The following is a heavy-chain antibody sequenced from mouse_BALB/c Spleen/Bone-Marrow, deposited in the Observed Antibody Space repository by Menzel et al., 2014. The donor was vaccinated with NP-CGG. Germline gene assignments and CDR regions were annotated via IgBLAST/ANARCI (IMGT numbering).Heavy chain of an antibody. CDR3: AALYGIVFDY. J-gene: IGHJ2*01. CDR1: GYTFTEYT. Sequence: EVQLQQYGPELVKPGASVKISCKTSGYTFTEYTRHWGKQSHGKSLEWIGGIHPNNGGSSYNQKFKGKATLTVDKSSSTAYMELRNLTSEDSAVYYCAALYGIVFDYWGQGTTLTVSS. D-gene: IGHD2-1*01. V-gene: IGHV1-18*01. CDR2: IHPNNGGS.